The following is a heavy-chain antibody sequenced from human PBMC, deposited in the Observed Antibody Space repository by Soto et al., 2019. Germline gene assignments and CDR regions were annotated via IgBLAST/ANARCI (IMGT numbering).Heavy chain of an antibody. Sequence: ASVKVSCKASGYTFTSYGISWVRQAPGQGLEWMGWISAYNGNTNYAQKLQGRVTMTTDTSTSTAYMELRSLRSDDTAVYYCARWAALRPYYDSSGYRDYYYYYGMDVWGQGTTVTVSS. CDR3: ARWAALRPYYDSSGYRDYYYYYGMDV. CDR2: ISAYNGNT. V-gene: IGHV1-18*04. D-gene: IGHD3-22*01. J-gene: IGHJ6*02. CDR1: GYTFTSYG.